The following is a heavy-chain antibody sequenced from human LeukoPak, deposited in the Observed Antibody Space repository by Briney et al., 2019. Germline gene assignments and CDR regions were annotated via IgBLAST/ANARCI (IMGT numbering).Heavy chain of an antibody. J-gene: IGHJ5*02. V-gene: IGHV1-8*01. Sequence: ASVKVSCKASGYTFTSFDFNWLRQATGQGLEWMGWMSPNSDNTGYAQKFQGRVTFTRDTSISTAYMELRSLTSEDTAVYYCARDYGGSSGWFDPWGQGTLVTVSS. CDR2: MSPNSDNT. D-gene: IGHD4-23*01. CDR1: GYTFTSFD. CDR3: ARDYGGSSGWFDP.